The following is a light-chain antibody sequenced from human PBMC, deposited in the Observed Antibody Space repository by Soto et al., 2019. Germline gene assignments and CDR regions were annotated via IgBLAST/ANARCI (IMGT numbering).Light chain of an antibody. CDR3: QQYNNWPRT. Sequence: EIVLTQSPGTLSLSPGERATLSCRASQSLSSSWLAWYQQKPGQAPRLLIYGASTRATGIPARFSGSGSGTEFTLTISSLQSEDFAVYYCQQYNNWPRTFGQGTKVDIK. CDR2: GAS. J-gene: IGKJ1*01. V-gene: IGKV3-15*01. CDR1: QSLSSS.